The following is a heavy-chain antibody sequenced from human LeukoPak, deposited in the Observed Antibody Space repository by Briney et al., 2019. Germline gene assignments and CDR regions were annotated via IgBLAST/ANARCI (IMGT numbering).Heavy chain of an antibody. Sequence: GGSLRLSCAASGFTFSSYGMHWVRQAPGKGLEWVAVISYDGSKKYYAESVKGRFTISRDNSKNTLYLQVNSLRAEDTAVYYCAKHGMATIRGDAFEIWGQGTMVTVSS. CDR2: ISYDGSKK. V-gene: IGHV3-30*18. CDR3: AKHGMATIRGDAFEI. D-gene: IGHD5-24*01. J-gene: IGHJ3*02. CDR1: GFTFSSYG.